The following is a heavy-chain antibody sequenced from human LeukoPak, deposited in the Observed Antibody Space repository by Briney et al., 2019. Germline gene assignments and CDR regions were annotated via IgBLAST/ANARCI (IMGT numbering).Heavy chain of an antibody. D-gene: IGHD3-9*01. Sequence: SGGSLRLSCAASGFTFSNYWMSWVRQAPGKGLEWVSAISGSGGSTYYADSVKGRFTISRDNSKNTLYLQMNSLRAEDTAVYYCAKDPSDILTGYYRRGYYFDYWGQGTLVTVSS. J-gene: IGHJ4*02. CDR1: GFTFSNYW. CDR3: AKDPSDILTGYYRRGYYFDY. CDR2: ISGSGGST. V-gene: IGHV3-23*01.